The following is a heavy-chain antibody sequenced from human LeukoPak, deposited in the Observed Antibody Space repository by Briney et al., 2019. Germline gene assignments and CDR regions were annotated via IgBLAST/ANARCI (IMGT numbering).Heavy chain of an antibody. V-gene: IGHV3-7*01. CDR1: AFTFSSYW. J-gene: IGHJ1*01. Sequence: PGGSLRLSCAVAAFTFSSYWMTWVRQAPGKGLEWVANIRHDGGEKYFVDCVKGRFTIYRDIAKSSLYLQMNSLRAEDTAVYYCARGSHCSSTSCYTVEYFQHWGQGTLVTVSS. CDR2: IRHDGGEK. CDR3: ARGSHCSSTSCYTVEYFQH. D-gene: IGHD2-2*02.